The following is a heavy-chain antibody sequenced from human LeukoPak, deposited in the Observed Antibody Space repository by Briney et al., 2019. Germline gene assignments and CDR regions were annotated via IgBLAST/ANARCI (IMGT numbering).Heavy chain of an antibody. Sequence: GGSLRLSCTASGFTFNRYGMHWIRQPPGKGLEWVAFIRYDGSNKYYADSVKGRFTISRDNSKNTLYLQMNSLRAEDTAVYYCAKDWKIVVVFFDAFDIWGQGTMVTVSS. V-gene: IGHV3-30*02. J-gene: IGHJ3*02. CDR3: AKDWKIVVVFFDAFDI. CDR1: GFTFNRYG. D-gene: IGHD3-22*01. CDR2: IRYDGSNK.